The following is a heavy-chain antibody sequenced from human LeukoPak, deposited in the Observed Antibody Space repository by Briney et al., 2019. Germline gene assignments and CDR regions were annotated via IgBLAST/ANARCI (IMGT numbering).Heavy chain of an antibody. J-gene: IGHJ4*02. Sequence: GGSLRLSCAASGFTFRDAWVGWVRQAPGKGLEWVGLIKSRSSGGTTDYGARVKGRFTISRDDSKNTLYLQMDSLVTEDTAVFYCTADLIGNSRGIDYWGQGTLVTVSS. D-gene: IGHD6-13*01. CDR3: TADLIGNSRGIDY. CDR2: IKSRSSGGTT. CDR1: GFTFRDAW. V-gene: IGHV3-15*01.